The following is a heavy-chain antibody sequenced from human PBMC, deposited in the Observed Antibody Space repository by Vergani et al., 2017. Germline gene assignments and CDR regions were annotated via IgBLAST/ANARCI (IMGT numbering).Heavy chain of an antibody. CDR1: GGSISSSSYY. V-gene: IGHV4-39*01. CDR2: IYYSGST. Sequence: QLQLQESGPGLVKPSETLSLTCTVSGGSISSSSYYWGWIRQPPGKGLEWIGSIYYSGSTYYNPSLKSRVTISVDTSKNQFSLKLSSVTAADTAVYYCARHRLRSSGWYDPFDYWCQGNLVTVSS. J-gene: IGHJ4*02. CDR3: ARHRLRSSGWYDPFDY. D-gene: IGHD6-19*01.